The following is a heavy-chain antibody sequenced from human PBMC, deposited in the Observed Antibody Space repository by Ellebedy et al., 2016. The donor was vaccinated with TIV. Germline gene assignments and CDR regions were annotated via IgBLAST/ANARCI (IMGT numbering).Heavy chain of an antibody. Sequence: GESLKISCAASGFTLTNYDMHWVRQATGKGLEWVSAIGTAGDTYYPGSVKGRFTISRENAKNSLYLQMNSLRAGDTAVYYCARASNGMDVWGQGTTVTVSS. CDR3: ARASNGMDV. V-gene: IGHV3-13*01. CDR1: GFTLTNYD. CDR2: IGTAGDT. J-gene: IGHJ6*02.